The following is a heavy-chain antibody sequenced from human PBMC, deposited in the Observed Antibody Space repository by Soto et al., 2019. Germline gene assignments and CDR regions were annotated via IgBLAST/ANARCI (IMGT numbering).Heavy chain of an antibody. CDR2: TRNKANSYTT. D-gene: IGHD2-2*01. V-gene: IGHV3-72*01. CDR3: ARAAVVPAALDYYYYYMDV. J-gene: IGHJ6*03. Sequence: EVQLVESGGGLVQPGGSLRLSCAASGFTFSDHYMDWVRQAPGKGLEWVGRTRNKANSYTTEYAASVKGRFTISRDDSKNSLYLQMNSLKTEDTAVYYCARAAVVPAALDYYYYYMDVWGKGTTVTVSS. CDR1: GFTFSDHY.